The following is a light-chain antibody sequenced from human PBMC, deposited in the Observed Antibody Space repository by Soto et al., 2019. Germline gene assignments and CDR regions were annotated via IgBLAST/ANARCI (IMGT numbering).Light chain of an antibody. CDR3: SSYTSTNTYAV. Sequence: QSALTQPASVSGSPGQSITISCTGTSSDIGDYDYVSWYQHHPGKAPKLMIYEVSNRPLGISNRFSGSKSGNTASLTISGLQAEDEADYYCSSYTSTNTYAVFGGGTKVTVL. CDR1: SSDIGDYDY. V-gene: IGLV2-14*01. CDR2: EVS. J-gene: IGLJ2*01.